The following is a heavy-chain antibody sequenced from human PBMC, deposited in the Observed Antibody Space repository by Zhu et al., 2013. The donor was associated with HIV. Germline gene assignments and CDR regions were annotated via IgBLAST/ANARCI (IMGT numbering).Heavy chain of an antibody. D-gene: IGHD2-15*01. CDR3: AQDLGYYGMDV. Sequence: QMQLVQSGAEVKKTGSSVKVSCKASGYTFTYRYLHWVRQAPGQALEWMGWITPFNGNTNYAQKFQDRVTITRDRSMSTAYMELSSLRSEDTAMYYCAQDLGYYGMDVVGPRDHGHRLL. CDR2: ITPFNGNT. V-gene: IGHV1-45*02. CDR1: GYTFTYRY. J-gene: IGHJ6*02.